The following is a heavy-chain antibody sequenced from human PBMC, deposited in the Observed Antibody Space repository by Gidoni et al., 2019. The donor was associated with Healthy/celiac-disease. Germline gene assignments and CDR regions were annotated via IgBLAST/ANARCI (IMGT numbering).Heavy chain of an antibody. J-gene: IGHJ6*03. Sequence: QVQLQESGPGLVKPSATLSLPCAVSGYSLSRGYSWGWIRQPPGKGLEWIGSIYHSWSTYYNPSLKSRVTISVDTSKNQFSLKLSSVTAADTAVYYCARYDSSGSLYYYYYYMDVWGKGTTVTVSS. CDR1: GYSLSRGYS. D-gene: IGHD3-22*01. V-gene: IGHV4-38-2*01. CDR3: ARYDSSGSLYYYYYYMDV. CDR2: IYHSWST.